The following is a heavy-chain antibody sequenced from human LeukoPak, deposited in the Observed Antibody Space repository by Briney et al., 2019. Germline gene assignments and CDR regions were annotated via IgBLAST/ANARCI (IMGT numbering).Heavy chain of an antibody. CDR2: IYYSGST. D-gene: IGHD2-2*02. V-gene: IGHV4-39*01. Sequence: SETLSLTCTVSGGSISSSSYYWGWIRQPPGKGLEWIGSIYYSGSTYYNPSLKSRVTISVDTSKNQFSLKLSSVTAADTAVYYCARHVRSVVVPAAILDAFDIWGQGTMVTVPS. CDR3: ARHVRSVVVPAAILDAFDI. CDR1: GGSISSSSYY. J-gene: IGHJ3*02.